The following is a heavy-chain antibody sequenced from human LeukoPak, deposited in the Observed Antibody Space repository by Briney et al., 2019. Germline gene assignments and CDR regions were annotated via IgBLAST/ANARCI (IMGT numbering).Heavy chain of an antibody. Sequence: SETLSLTCTVSGGSISSYYWSWIRQPPGKGLEWIGYIYYSGSTNYNPSLKSRVTISVDTSKNQFSLKLSSVTAADTAVYYCARDRSGWYSGTRGWFDPWGQGTLGTVSS. CDR2: IYYSGST. J-gene: IGHJ5*02. V-gene: IGHV4-59*01. D-gene: IGHD6-19*01. CDR1: GGSISSYY. CDR3: ARDRSGWYSGTRGWFDP.